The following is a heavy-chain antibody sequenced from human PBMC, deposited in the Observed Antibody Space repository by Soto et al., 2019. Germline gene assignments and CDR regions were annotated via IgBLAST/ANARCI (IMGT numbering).Heavy chain of an antibody. CDR2: IKQDGSEK. CDR1: GFTFSSYW. D-gene: IGHD2-2*01. J-gene: IGHJ5*02. CDR3: ASRYCSSSSCYFKS. V-gene: IGHV3-7*01. Sequence: GGSLRLSCAASGFTFSSYWMSWVRQAPGKGLDWVASIKQDGSEKHYVDSVQGRFTISRDNARNSLYLQMNSLRVEDTAMYHCASRYCSSSSCYFKSWGQGTLVTVSS.